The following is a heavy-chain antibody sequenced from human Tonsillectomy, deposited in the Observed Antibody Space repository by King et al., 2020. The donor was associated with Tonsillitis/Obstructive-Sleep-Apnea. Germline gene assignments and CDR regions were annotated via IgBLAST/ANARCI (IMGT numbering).Heavy chain of an antibody. J-gene: IGHJ1*01. CDR1: GFPLSLYG. Sequence: QLVQSGGGVVQPGRSLRLSCAASGFPLSLYGMHWVRQAPGKGLEWVAVISFDGSNKYYTDSVKGRFTISRDNSKNTLYLQMNSLRAEDTAVYYCAKEEGYCSGGSCYSAYFQHWGQGTLVTVSS. D-gene: IGHD2-15*01. CDR3: AKEEGYCSGGSCYSAYFQH. CDR2: ISFDGSNK. V-gene: IGHV3-30*18.